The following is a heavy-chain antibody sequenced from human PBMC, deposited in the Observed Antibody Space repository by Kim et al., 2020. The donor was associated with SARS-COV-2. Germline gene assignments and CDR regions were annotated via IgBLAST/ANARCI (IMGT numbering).Heavy chain of an antibody. V-gene: IGHV4-39*01. CDR3: ARHALRSITMVRGVIGYGMDV. CDR1: GGSISSSSYY. J-gene: IGHJ6*02. CDR2: IYYSGST. Sequence: SETLSLTCTVSGGSISSSSYYWGWIRQPPGKGLEWIGSIYYSGSTYYNPPLKSRVTMSVDTSKNQFSLKLSSVTAADTAVYYCARHALRSITMVRGVIGYGMDVWGQGTAVTVSS. D-gene: IGHD3-10*01.